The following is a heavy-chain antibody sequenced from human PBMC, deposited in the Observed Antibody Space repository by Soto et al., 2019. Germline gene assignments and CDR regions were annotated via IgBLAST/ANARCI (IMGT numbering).Heavy chain of an antibody. CDR1: GFTFSNYA. D-gene: IGHD6-13*01. V-gene: IGHV3-64*01. CDR3: ARGSSNWWTYYFDN. CDR2: ISSNGGGT. Sequence: EVQLVESGGGLVQPGGSLRLSCAASGFTFSNYAMYWVRQAPGKGLEYISAISSNGGGTFYANSVKGRFTISRDNSWNTLYLQMGSLRGEDMAVYYCARGSSNWWTYYFDNWGQGTLVTVSS. J-gene: IGHJ4*02.